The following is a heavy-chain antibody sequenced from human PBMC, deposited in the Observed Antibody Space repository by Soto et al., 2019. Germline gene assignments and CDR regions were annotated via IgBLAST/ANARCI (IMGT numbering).Heavy chain of an antibody. V-gene: IGHV3-23*04. CDR3: AKPIQLWFAFDY. CDR1: GFTFSDYG. CDR2: ISGSGGST. J-gene: IGHJ4*02. Sequence: VQLVESGGGVVQPGRSLRLSCAASGFTFSDYGMHWVRQAPGKGLEWVSAISGSGGSTYYADSVKGRFTISRDNSKNTLYLQMNSLRAEDTAVYYCAKPIQLWFAFDYWGQGTLVTVSS. D-gene: IGHD5-18*01.